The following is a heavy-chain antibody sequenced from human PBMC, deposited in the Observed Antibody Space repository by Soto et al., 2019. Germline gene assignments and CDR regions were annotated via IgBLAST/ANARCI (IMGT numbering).Heavy chain of an antibody. CDR2: IYHSGST. V-gene: IGHV4-4*02. J-gene: IGHJ3*02. Sequence: QVQLQESGPGLVKPSGTLSLTCAVSGGSISSSNWWSWVRQPPGKGLEWIGEIYHSGSTNYNPSLTSRVTISVDKSKNQFSLKLSSVTAADTAVYYCARDAPINSGWSAFDIWGQGPMVPVSS. CDR1: GGSISSSNW. D-gene: IGHD6-19*01. CDR3: ARDAPINSGWSAFDI.